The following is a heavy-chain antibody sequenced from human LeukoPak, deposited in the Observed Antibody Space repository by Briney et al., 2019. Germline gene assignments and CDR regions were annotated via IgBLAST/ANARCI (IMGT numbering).Heavy chain of an antibody. D-gene: IGHD2-2*01. CDR2: ISAYNGNT. CDR3: ARDSVECSSTSCLGNTNYYYYYMDV. V-gene: IGHV1-18*01. J-gene: IGHJ6*03. CDR1: GYTFTSYG. Sequence: ASVKVSCKASGYTFTSYGISWVRQAPGQGLEWMGWISAYNGNTNYAQKFQGRVTMTRDTSISTAYVELSRLRSDDTAVYYCARDSVECSSTSCLGNTNYYYYYMDVWGKGTTVTVSS.